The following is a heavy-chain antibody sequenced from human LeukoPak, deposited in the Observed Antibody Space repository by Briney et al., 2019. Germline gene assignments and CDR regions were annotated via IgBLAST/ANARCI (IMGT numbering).Heavy chain of an antibody. J-gene: IGHJ4*02. V-gene: IGHV4-39*02. Sequence: PSETLSLTCTVSGGSISSSNYYWDWIRQPPGKGLEWIGAIHYSGNTYYNPSLKSRVTISVDTSKNQFSLKLSSVTAADTAVYYCATDPTYYYDSKWSYWGQGTLVTVSS. CDR1: GGSISSSNYY. CDR3: ATDPTYYYDSKWSY. D-gene: IGHD3-22*01. CDR2: IHYSGNT.